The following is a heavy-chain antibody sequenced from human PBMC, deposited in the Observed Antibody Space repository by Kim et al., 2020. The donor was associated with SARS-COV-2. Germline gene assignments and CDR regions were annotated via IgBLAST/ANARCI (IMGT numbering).Heavy chain of an antibody. CDR2: LYSSGAT. V-gene: IGHV4-4*07. J-gene: IGHJ6*03. CDR1: GGSINVYH. CDR3: ARDGTYHDI. D-gene: IGHD3-9*01. Sequence: SETLSLTCNVSGGSINVYHWSWARQSAGKGLEWIGRLYSSGATKYNPSLESRVTMSLDTSKNQFSLNLRSVTAADTAVYYCARDGTYHDIWG.